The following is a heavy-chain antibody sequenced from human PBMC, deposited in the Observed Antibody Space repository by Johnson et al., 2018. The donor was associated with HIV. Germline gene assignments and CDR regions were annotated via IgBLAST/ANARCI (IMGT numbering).Heavy chain of an antibody. D-gene: IGHD3-16*01. J-gene: IGHJ3*02. CDR2: IQQDGSEK. CDR1: GFTFSSYW. Sequence: VQLVESGGGLVQPGGSLRLSCAASGFTFSSYWMHWVRQAPGKGLEWVANIQQDGSEKYYVDSVKGRFTISRDKAKNSLYLQMNSLRAEDTAVYYCASGGVNGAFDIWGQGTMVTVSS. V-gene: IGHV3-7*03. CDR3: ASGGVNGAFDI.